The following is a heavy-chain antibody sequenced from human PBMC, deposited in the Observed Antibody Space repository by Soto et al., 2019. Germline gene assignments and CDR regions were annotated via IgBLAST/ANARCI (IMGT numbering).Heavy chain of an antibody. V-gene: IGHV2-5*02. CDR2: IYWDDDK. CDR1: GFPLSTFGVG. Sequence: QITLKESGPTLVKPTQTLTLTCTFSGFPLSTFGVGVGYIRQPPGKALDWLALIYWDDDKRYSPSLKSRVTITKDTSKNQVAPTMTYMDPVDTVTYCCTLAVVLVVGAFDIWCQGTIVSVSS. D-gene: IGHD2-15*01. J-gene: IGHJ3*02. CDR3: TLAVVLVVGAFDI.